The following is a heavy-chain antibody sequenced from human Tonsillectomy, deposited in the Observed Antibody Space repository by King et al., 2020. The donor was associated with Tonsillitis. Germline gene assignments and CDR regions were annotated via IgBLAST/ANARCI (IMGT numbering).Heavy chain of an antibody. J-gene: IGHJ3*02. CDR1: GFTFSSYS. V-gene: IGHV3-48*01. CDR2: ISSSSETI. CDR3: ARDPFPSIWFGEPGGAFDI. D-gene: IGHD3-10*01. Sequence: VQLVESGGGLVQPGGSLRLSCAASGFTFSSYSMNWVRQAPGKGLEWVSYISSSSETIYYADSVKGRFTISRDNAKNSLYLQMNSLRAEDTAVYYCARDPFPSIWFGEPGGAFDIWGQGTMVTVSS.